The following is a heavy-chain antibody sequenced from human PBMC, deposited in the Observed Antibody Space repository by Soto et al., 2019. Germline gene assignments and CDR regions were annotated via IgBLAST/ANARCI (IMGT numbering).Heavy chain of an antibody. CDR1: GGSISSHY. J-gene: IGHJ4*02. Sequence: PSETLSLTCTVSGGSISSHYWSWVRQPPGKGLEWIGYIYYTGSTNHNPSLKSRVTISIDRSKNQFSLKLSSVTSADTAMYYCARENCITTTCSYDYWGQGTLVTVSS. V-gene: IGHV4-59*11. D-gene: IGHD2-2*01. CDR2: IYYTGST. CDR3: ARENCITTTCSYDY.